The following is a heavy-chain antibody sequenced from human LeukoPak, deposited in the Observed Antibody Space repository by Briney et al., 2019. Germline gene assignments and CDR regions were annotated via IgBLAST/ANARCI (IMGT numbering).Heavy chain of an antibody. CDR3: TRVLRFLESTHPFDY. J-gene: IGHJ4*02. Sequence: GGSLRLSCSASGFTFSTYDMSWVRQAPGKGLEWVSTVRVNGRSTFYADSVKGRFTISRDNSKNTLYLQMNSLKTEDTAVYYCTRVLRFLESTHPFDYWGQGTLVTVSS. D-gene: IGHD3-3*01. CDR2: VRVNGRST. V-gene: IGHV3-23*01. CDR1: GFTFSTYD.